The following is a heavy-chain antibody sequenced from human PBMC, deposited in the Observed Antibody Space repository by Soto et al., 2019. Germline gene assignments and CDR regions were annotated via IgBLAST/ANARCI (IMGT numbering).Heavy chain of an antibody. Sequence: EVQLVESGGGLGQPGGSLRLSCAASGFTFSNYSMNWVRQAPGKGLEWVSYIRSSNSIIYYADSVKGRFSISRDNAKNSLYLQMNSLRDEDTAVYYCARSRGGPFDYWGQGTLVTVSS. CDR3: ARSRGGPFDY. D-gene: IGHD6-25*01. J-gene: IGHJ4*02. CDR1: GFTFSNYS. CDR2: IRSSNSII. V-gene: IGHV3-48*02.